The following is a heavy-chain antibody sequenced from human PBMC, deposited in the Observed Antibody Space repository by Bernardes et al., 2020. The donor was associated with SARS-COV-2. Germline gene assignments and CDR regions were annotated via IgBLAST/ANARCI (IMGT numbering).Heavy chain of an antibody. CDR1: GYPFTGYY. CDR3: ALPPTNYDRYAMDL. D-gene: IGHD3-22*01. CDR2: INPNSGGT. Sequence: SVTVSCKASGYPFTGYYIHWVRQAPGQGLEWMGWINPNSGGTNYAQNFQGRVTMTRDTSIGTAYMELSGLRFDDTAVYYCALPPTNYDRYAMDLWGQGTTVTVSS. J-gene: IGHJ6*02. V-gene: IGHV1-2*02.